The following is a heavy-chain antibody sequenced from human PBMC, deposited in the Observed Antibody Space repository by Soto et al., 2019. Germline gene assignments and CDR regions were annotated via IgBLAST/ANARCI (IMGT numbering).Heavy chain of an antibody. Sequence: QVHLQESGPQLVKPSQPLSLTCTVSGGPVRDAFSYWTWIRQPPGKGPEWLGYLSYTGSTYYNPSLRNRATISVDESSILLSLRLSCVTAADPAVYYCARELEGGVFDIWGRGTLVTVSS. D-gene: IGHD2-8*02. J-gene: IGHJ3*02. CDR2: LSYTGST. CDR3: ARELEGGVFDI. V-gene: IGHV4-30-4*01. CDR1: GGPVRDAFSY.